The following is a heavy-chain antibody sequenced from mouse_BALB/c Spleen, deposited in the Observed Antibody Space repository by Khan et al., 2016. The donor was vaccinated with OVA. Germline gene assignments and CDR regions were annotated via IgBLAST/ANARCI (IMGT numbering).Heavy chain of an antibody. V-gene: IGHV1-87*01. Sequence: VQLQQSGAELARPGASVKLSCKASGYTFTSYWMQWVKQRPGQGLEWIGTIYPGDGDTRYAQKFKGKATLTADKSSSTAYMQISSLTSEDSAVYYGASYRYDFFDYWGQGTTLTVSS. CDR1: GYTFTSYW. D-gene: IGHD2-14*01. CDR2: IYPGDGDT. CDR3: ASYRYDFFDY. J-gene: IGHJ2*01.